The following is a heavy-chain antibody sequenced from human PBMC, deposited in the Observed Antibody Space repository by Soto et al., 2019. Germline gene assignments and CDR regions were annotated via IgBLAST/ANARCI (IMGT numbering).Heavy chain of an antibody. CDR2: IYYSGET. CDR1: GVSISGTSYY. J-gene: IGHJ1*01. CDR3: ARHGSF. Sequence: PSETLSLTCTVSGVSISGTSYYWGWIRQTPAKGLEWIGTIYYSGETFYNPSLKSRVTISIDTSKNHFSLNLTSVTAADTAIYYCARHGSFWGQGPLVTVSS. V-gene: IGHV4-39*01. D-gene: IGHD3-16*02.